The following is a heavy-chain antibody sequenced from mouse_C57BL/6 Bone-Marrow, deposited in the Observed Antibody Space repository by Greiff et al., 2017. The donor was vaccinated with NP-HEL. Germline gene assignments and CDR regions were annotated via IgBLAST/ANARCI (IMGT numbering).Heavy chain of an antibody. CDR3: AGWNYYYCLFNY. V-gene: IGHV1-64*01. Sequence: QVQLQQPGAELVKPGASVKLSCKASGYTFTSYWMHWVKQRPGQGLEWIGMIHPNSGSTNYNEKFKSKATLTVDKSSSTVYMQLSNRTSDDSAIYYSAGWNYYYCLFNYWGQGTILTVSS. J-gene: IGHJ2*01. D-gene: IGHD1-1*01. CDR1: GYTFTSYW. CDR2: IHPNSGST.